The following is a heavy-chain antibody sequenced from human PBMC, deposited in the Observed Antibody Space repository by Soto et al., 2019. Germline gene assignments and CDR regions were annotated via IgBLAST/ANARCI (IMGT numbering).Heavy chain of an antibody. CDR3: ARGDFDD. CDR2: IYRGGNT. J-gene: IGHJ4*02. CDR1: GFSVSINY. Sequence: EMQLVESGGGLVQPGGSLRLSCAASGFSVSINYMSWVRQAPGKGLEWVSIIYRGGNTYYADSVKGRFTISRDNSKNTVNLQMNSLRVEETAVYYCARGDFDDWGQGTLVTVSS. V-gene: IGHV3-66*01.